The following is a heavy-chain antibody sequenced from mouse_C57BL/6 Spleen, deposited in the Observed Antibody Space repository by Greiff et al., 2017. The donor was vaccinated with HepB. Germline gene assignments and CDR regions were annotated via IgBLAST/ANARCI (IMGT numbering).Heavy chain of an antibody. CDR2: IYPGSGNT. V-gene: IGHV1-66*01. D-gene: IGHD1-1*01. CDR3: WYYYGTTYAMDY. Sequence: QVQLQQSGPELVKPGASVKISCKASGYSFTSYYIHWVKQRPGQGLEWIGWIYPGSGNTKYNEKFKGKATLTADTSSSTAYMQLSSLTSEDSAVYYCWYYYGTTYAMDYWGQGTSVTVSS. J-gene: IGHJ4*01. CDR1: GYSFTSYY.